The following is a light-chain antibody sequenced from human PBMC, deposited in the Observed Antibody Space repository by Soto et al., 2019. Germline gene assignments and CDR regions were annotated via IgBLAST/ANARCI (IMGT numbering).Light chain of an antibody. CDR2: DAS. Sequence: DIQMTQSPSTLSASVGDRVTITCRASQSINYWLAWYQQKPGKAPKLLIYDASSLESGVPSRFSGSGSGTEFTITISSLQPDDFATYYCQQYNSYPYTFGQGTKLEIK. CDR1: QSINYW. V-gene: IGKV1-5*01. J-gene: IGKJ2*01. CDR3: QQYNSYPYT.